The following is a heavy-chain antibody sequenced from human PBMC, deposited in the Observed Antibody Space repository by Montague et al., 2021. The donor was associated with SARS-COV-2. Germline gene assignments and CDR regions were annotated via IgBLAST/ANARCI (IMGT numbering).Heavy chain of an antibody. CDR1: GGSFSGYY. V-gene: IGHV4-34*01. D-gene: IGHD3-9*01. CDR2: INHSVST. Sequence: SETLSLTCAVYGGSFSGYYWSWTRHPPGKGLEWIGEINHSVSTNSKSSLTGRVTISAATSTKQFPLKLSSVTAAVTAVYYCARGSVFRYYDFLTGSRSYFDYWGQGTLVTVSS. CDR3: ARGSVFRYYDFLTGSRSYFDY. J-gene: IGHJ4*02.